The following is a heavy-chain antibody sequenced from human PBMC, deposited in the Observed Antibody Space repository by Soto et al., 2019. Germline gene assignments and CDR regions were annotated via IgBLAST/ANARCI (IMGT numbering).Heavy chain of an antibody. CDR3: ARGYGSGSYKSFGY. CDR2: IYYSGST. V-gene: IGHV4-59*01. Sequence: PSETLSLTCTVSGGSISSYYWSWIRQPPGKGLEWIGYIYYSGSTNYNPSLKSRVTISVDTSKNQFSLKLSSVTAADTAVYYCARGYGSGSYKSFGYWGQGTLVTVSS. D-gene: IGHD3-10*01. CDR1: GGSISSYY. J-gene: IGHJ4*02.